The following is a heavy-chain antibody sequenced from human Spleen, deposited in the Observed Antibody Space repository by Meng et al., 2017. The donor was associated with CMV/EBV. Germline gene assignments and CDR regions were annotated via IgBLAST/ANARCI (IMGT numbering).Heavy chain of an antibody. CDR3: ARQLVKGGYSNYHYYGMDA. CDR2: ISSSSSYI. CDR1: GFTFSSYS. D-gene: IGHD3-22*01. V-gene: IGHV3-21*01. J-gene: IGHJ6*02. Sequence: GGSLRLSCAASGFTFSSYSMNWVRQAPGKVLEWVSFISSSSSYIYYADSVKGRFTISRDTAKNSLYLQMNSLRAEDTAIYYCARQLVKGGYSNYHYYGMDAWGQGTTVTVSS.